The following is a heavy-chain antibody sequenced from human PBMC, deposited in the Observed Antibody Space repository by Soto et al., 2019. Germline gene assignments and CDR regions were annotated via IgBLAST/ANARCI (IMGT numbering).Heavy chain of an antibody. J-gene: IGHJ4*02. CDR3: AREREPACFDY. CDR1: GFIFSSYG. Sequence: PGGSLRLSCAPSGFIFSSYGMHWVRQAPGKGLEWVAVIRYDGSTEFYADSVRGRFTISRDNSKNTLYLQMNSLRAEDTAVYYCAREREPACFDYWGQGTLVTVSS. CDR2: IRYDGSTE. D-gene: IGHD1-1*01. V-gene: IGHV3-33*01.